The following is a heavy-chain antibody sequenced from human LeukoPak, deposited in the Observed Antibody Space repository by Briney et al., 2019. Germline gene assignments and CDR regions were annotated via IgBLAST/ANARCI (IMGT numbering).Heavy chain of an antibody. Sequence: IPSQTLSLTCTVSGGSISSGSYYWSWIRQPAGKGLEWIGRIYTSGSTNYNPSLKSRVAISVDTSKNQFSLKLSSVTAADTAVYYCARGRIASRENWFDPWGQGTLVTVSS. CDR2: IYTSGST. V-gene: IGHV4-61*02. CDR3: ARGRIASRENWFDP. D-gene: IGHD2-15*01. J-gene: IGHJ5*02. CDR1: GGSISSGSYY.